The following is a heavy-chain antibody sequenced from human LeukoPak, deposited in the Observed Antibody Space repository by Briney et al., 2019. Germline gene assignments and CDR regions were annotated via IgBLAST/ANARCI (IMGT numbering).Heavy chain of an antibody. Sequence: SETLSLTCTASGGSISSYYWSWIRQPAGKGLEWIGRIYTSGSTSYNPSLKSRVTISVDTSKNQFSLKMSSVTAADTAVYYCARNHGSGRGEWFDPWGQGTLVTVSS. CDR2: IYTSGST. CDR1: GGSISSYY. J-gene: IGHJ5*02. CDR3: ARNHGSGRGEWFDP. V-gene: IGHV4-4*07. D-gene: IGHD3-10*01.